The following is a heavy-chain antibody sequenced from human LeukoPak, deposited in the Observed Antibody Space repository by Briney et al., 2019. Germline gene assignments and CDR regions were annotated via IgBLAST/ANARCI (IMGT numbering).Heavy chain of an antibody. CDR2: ISGSGGST. J-gene: IGHJ4*02. D-gene: IGHD6-13*01. Sequence: GGSLRLSCAASGFTFSSYAMSWVRQAPGKGLEWVSAISGSGGSTYYADSVKRRFTIPRDNSKNPLYLQMNSLRAEDTAVYYCANATAIAAAGDYWGQGTLVRVSS. CDR3: ANATAIAAAGDY. CDR1: GFTFSSYA. V-gene: IGHV3-23*01.